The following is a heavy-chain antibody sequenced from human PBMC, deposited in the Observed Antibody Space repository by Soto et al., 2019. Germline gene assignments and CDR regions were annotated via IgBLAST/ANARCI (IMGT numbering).Heavy chain of an antibody. CDR1: SGSIRSSNW. CDR2: IYHSGST. Sequence: LETLSLTCAVSSGSIRSSNWWSWVRRPPGKGLEWIGEIYHSGSTNYNPSLKSRVTISVDKSNNQFSLKLSSVTAADTAVYYCARAIAAAATYYFDYWGQGTLVTVSS. J-gene: IGHJ4*02. D-gene: IGHD6-13*01. V-gene: IGHV4-4*02. CDR3: ARAIAAAATYYFDY.